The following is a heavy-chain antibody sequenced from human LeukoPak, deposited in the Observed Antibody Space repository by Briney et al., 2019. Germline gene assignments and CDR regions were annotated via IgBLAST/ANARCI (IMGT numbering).Heavy chain of an antibody. CDR1: GFTFSSYS. Sequence: PGGSLRLSCAASGFTFSSYSMNWVRQGPGKGLERVSYISSSSSTIYYAHSVKGRFTISRDNAKNSVYLQMNSLRAEDTAVYYCGRDLTLGGNHWGQGTLVTVSS. CDR2: ISSSSSTI. J-gene: IGHJ5*02. D-gene: IGHD3-16*01. V-gene: IGHV3-48*01. CDR3: GRDLTLGGNH.